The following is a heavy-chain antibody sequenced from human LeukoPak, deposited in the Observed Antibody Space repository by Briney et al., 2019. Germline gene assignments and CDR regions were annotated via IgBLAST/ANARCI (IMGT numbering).Heavy chain of an antibody. CDR1: GYTFTSYG. Sequence: ASVKVSCKASGYTFTSYGISWVRQAPGQGLEWMGWISAYNGNTNYAQKLQGRVTMTTDTSTSTAYMELRSLRSDDTAVYYCAIRYCSGGSCYFLFDYWGQGTLVTVSS. CDR3: AIRYCSGGSCYFLFDY. D-gene: IGHD2-15*01. CDR2: ISAYNGNT. V-gene: IGHV1-18*01. J-gene: IGHJ4*02.